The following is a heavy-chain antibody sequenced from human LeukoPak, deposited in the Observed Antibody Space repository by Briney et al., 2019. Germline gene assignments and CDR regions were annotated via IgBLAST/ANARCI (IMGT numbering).Heavy chain of an antibody. CDR2: ISGSGGST. J-gene: IGHJ4*02. V-gene: IGHV3-23*01. CDR3: ARLRGYSYGYLDY. D-gene: IGHD5-18*01. CDR1: GFTFSSYA. Sequence: GGSLRLSCAASGFTFSSYAMSWVRQAPGKGLEWVSAISGSGGSTYYADSVKGRFTISRDNSKNTLYLQMNSLRAEDTAVYYCARLRGYSYGYLDYWGQGTLVTVSS.